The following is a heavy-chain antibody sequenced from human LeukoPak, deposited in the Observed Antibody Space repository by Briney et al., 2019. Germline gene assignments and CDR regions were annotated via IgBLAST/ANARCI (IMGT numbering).Heavy chain of an antibody. CDR3: ARIVRGVNKYYFDY. CDR1: GGSITSFY. J-gene: IGHJ4*02. CDR2: FHYSGSP. Sequence: SETLSLTCTVSGGSITSFYWTWVRQPPGEGLEWIGYFHYSGSPNYNPSLKSRVTVSGDTSKNQFSLRLTSVTAADTAFYYCARIVRGVNKYYFDYWGQGTLVIVSS. V-gene: IGHV4-59*01. D-gene: IGHD3-10*01.